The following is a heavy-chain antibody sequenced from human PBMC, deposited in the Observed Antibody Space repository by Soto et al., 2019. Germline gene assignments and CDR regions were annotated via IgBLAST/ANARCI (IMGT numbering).Heavy chain of an antibody. CDR1: GGSFSGYY. D-gene: IGHD2-2*01. V-gene: IGHV4-34*01. CDR3: ARGGGDYCSSTSCLLPHTS. J-gene: IGHJ4*02. Sequence: SETLSLTCAVYGGSFSGYYWSWIRQPPGKRLEWIGEINHSGSTNYNPSLKSRVTISVDTSKNQFSLKLSSVTAADTAVYYCARGGGDYCSSTSCLLPHTSWGQGTLVTVSS. CDR2: INHSGST.